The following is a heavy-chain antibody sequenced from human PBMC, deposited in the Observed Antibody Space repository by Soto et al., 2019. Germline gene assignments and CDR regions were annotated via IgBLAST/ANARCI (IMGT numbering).Heavy chain of an antibody. Sequence: QVQLVQSGAEVKKPGASVKVSCKASGYTFTSYGISWVRQAPGQGLEWMGWISAYNGNKKYAQKFQGRVTMTTDTPTRTAYMELRSLRSDDTAVYYCARDLNLGLAAGWGQGTLVTVSS. CDR2: ISAYNGNK. CDR1: GYTFTSYG. CDR3: ARDLNLGLAAG. V-gene: IGHV1-18*01. J-gene: IGHJ4*02. D-gene: IGHD6-13*01.